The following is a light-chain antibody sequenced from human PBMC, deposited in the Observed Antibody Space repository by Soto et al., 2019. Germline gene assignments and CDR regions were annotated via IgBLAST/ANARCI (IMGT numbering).Light chain of an antibody. CDR3: QQSYDFPHA. Sequence: SQVTQSASSLSAAGGDRVAITCRASQSISGYLNWFQQRPGKAPKLLIYAASRLHSGVPSRFSGGGSGTDFILTISSLQSEDLAAHFIQQSYDFPHAFSPGTKVDIK. J-gene: IGKJ1*01. V-gene: IGKV1-39*01. CDR2: AAS. CDR1: QSISGY.